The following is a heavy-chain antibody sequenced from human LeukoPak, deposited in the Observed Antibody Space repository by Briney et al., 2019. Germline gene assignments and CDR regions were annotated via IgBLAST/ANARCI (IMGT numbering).Heavy chain of an antibody. Sequence: GGSLRLSCAASGFTFSSYAMSWVRQAPGKGLEWVSAISGSGGSTYYADSVKGRFTISRDNSKNTLYLQMNSLRAEDTAVYYCAKVQRGRSYYFDYWGQRTLVTVSS. D-gene: IGHD5-18*01. CDR2: ISGSGGST. CDR1: GFTFSSYA. J-gene: IGHJ4*02. V-gene: IGHV3-23*01. CDR3: AKVQRGRSYYFDY.